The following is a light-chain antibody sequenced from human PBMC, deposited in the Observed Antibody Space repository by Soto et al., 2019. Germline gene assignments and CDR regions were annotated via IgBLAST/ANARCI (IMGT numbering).Light chain of an antibody. V-gene: IGKV3-20*01. Sequence: EIVLTQSPGTLSLSPGERATLSCRASQSVSSSYLAWYQQKPGQAPRLLIYGASSRPTGIPDRFSGSGSGTDFTLTISRLEPEDVAVYYCQQYGSSPWTFGQGTKVEIK. CDR3: QQYGSSPWT. J-gene: IGKJ1*01. CDR2: GAS. CDR1: QSVSSSY.